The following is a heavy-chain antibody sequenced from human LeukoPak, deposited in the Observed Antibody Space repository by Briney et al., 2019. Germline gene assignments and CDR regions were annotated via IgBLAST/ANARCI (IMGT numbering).Heavy chain of an antibody. D-gene: IGHD5-18*01. CDR1: GFTFYDYA. CDR3: AKDMGRHSYGYTDGDSGFNY. V-gene: IGHV3-9*03. Sequence: GRSLRLSCAASGFTFYDYAMHGVRHAPGKGLEWVSGISLKRGSIGYADSVKGRFTISRDNAKNCLYLQMNSLRAEDMALYYCAKDMGRHSYGYTDGDSGFNYWGQGTLVTVSS. CDR2: ISLKRGSI. J-gene: IGHJ4*02.